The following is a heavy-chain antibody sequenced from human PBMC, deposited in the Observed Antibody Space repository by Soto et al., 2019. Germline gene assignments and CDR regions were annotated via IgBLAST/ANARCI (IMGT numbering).Heavy chain of an antibody. CDR2: ISGSGGST. CDR3: AKPLYSSSTSWFDP. CDR1: GFTFSSYA. Sequence: PGGSLRLSCAASGFTFSSYAMSWVRQAPGKGLEWVSAISGSGGSTYYADSVKGRFTISRDNSKNTLYLQMNSLRAEDTVVYYCAKPLYSSSTSWFDPWGQGTLVTVSS. D-gene: IGHD6-6*01. J-gene: IGHJ5*02. V-gene: IGHV3-23*01.